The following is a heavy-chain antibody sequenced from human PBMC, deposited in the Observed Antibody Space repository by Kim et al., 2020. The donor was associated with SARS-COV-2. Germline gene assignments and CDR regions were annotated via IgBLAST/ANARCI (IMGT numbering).Heavy chain of an antibody. V-gene: IGHV3-7*01. CDR2: IEPNGSEK. CDR1: GFSFSTYW. CDR3: TRWDAFDI. J-gene: IGHJ3*02. Sequence: GGSLRLSCAASGFSFSTYWMTWVRQTPEKGLEWVANIEPNGSEKHYVDFVKGRFTISRDNAKNSLFLQMNSLRAEDTAIYYCTRWDAFDIWGQGTKVTIS.